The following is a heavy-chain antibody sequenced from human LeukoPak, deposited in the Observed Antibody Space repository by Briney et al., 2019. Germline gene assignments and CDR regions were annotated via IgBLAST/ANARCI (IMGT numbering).Heavy chain of an antibody. J-gene: IGHJ4*02. D-gene: IGHD3-22*01. V-gene: IGHV4-59*01. CDR2: IYYSGST. Sequence: SETLSLTCTVSGGSISSYYWSWIRQPPGEGLEWIGYIYYSGSTNYNPSLKSRVTISVDTSKNQFSLKLSSVTAADTAVYYCARRFHYYDSSGYSTYYFDYWGQGTLVTVSS. CDR3: ARRFHYYDSSGYSTYYFDY. CDR1: GGSISSYY.